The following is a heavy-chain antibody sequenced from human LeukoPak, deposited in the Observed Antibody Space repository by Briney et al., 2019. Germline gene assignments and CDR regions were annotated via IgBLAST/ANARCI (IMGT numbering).Heavy chain of an antibody. CDR2: IIPTFGTA. V-gene: IGHV1-69*05. CDR3: ARDDYGDHPYGYYDYMDV. D-gene: IGHD4-17*01. CDR1: GGTFSSYA. J-gene: IGHJ6*03. Sequence: SVKVSCKASGGTFSSYAISWVRQAPGQGLEWMGGIIPTFGTANYAQKFQGRVTITTDESTSTAYMELSSLRPEDTAVYYCARDDYGDHPYGYYDYMDVWGKGTTVAVSS.